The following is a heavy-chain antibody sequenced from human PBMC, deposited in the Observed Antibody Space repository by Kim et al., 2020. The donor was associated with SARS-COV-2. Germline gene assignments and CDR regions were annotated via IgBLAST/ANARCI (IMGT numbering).Heavy chain of an antibody. CDR1: GFTFSSYS. V-gene: IGHV3-21*01. J-gene: IGHJ4*02. D-gene: IGHD1-7*01. CDR3: ATDRDWNSYFDY. Sequence: GGSLRLSCAASGFTFSSYSMNWVRQAPGKGLEWVSSISSSSSYIYYADSVKGRFTISRDNAKNSLYLQMNSLRAEDTAVYYCATDRDWNSYFDYWGQGTLVTVSS. CDR2: ISSSSSYI.